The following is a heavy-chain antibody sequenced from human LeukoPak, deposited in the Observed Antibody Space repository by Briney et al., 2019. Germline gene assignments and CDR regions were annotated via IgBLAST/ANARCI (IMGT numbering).Heavy chain of an antibody. CDR1: GGTLSSYA. J-gene: IGHJ6*03. V-gene: IGHV1-69*13. D-gene: IGHD6-13*01. CDR3: ASLGKSSSWPGYYYYYMDV. Sequence: ASVKVSCKASGGTLSSYAISWVRQAPGQGLEWMGGIIPIFGTANYAQKFQGRVTITADESTSTAYMELSSLRSEDTAAYYCASLGKSSSWPGYYYYYMDVWGKGTTVTVSS. CDR2: IIPIFGTA.